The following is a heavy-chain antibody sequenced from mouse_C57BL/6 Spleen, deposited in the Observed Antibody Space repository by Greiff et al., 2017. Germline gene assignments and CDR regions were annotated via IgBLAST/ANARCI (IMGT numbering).Heavy chain of an antibody. V-gene: IGHV1-82*01. J-gene: IGHJ4*01. CDR1: GYAFSSSW. CDR3: ARGDLLDAMDY. Sequence: VQLQQSGPELVKPGASVKISCKASGYAFSSSWMNWVKQRPGKGLEWIGRIYPGDGDTNYNGKFKGKDTLTAAKSSSTAYMQLSSLTSEDSAVXFCARGDLLDAMDYWGQGTSVTVSS. D-gene: IGHD2-1*01. CDR2: IYPGDGDT.